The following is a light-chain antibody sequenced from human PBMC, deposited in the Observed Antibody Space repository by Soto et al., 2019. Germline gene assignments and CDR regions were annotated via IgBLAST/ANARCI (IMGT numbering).Light chain of an antibody. CDR3: QPYNNWPLT. J-gene: IGKJ4*01. CDR2: DGS. Sequence: EIVLTQSPDTLSLSPGDRATLSCRASQSINNYLAWYQQKPGQAPRLLIYDGSNRATGIPARFSGSGSGTDFTLTISSLEPEDFAVYYCQPYNNWPLTFGGGTKVDIK. V-gene: IGKV3-11*01. CDR1: QSINNY.